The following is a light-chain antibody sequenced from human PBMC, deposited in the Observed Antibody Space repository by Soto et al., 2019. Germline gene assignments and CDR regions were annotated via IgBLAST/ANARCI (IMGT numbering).Light chain of an antibody. J-gene: IGKJ1*01. Sequence: EIVLTQSPGTLSLSPGERATLSCRASQSVSSSYLAWYQQKPGQAPRLLIYGGSSRATGIPNRFSGSGSGTDFTLTINRLEPEDFAVYYCQQYGSSPLTFGQGTKVEIK. CDR1: QSVSSSY. V-gene: IGKV3-20*01. CDR2: GGS. CDR3: QQYGSSPLT.